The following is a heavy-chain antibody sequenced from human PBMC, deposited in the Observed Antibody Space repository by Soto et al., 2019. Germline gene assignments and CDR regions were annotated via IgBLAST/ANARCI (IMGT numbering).Heavy chain of an antibody. CDR2: ISGSGGST. J-gene: IGHJ3*02. V-gene: IGHV3-23*01. Sequence: PGGSLRLSCAASGFTFSSYAMSWVRQAPGKGLEWVSAISGSGGSTYYADSVKGRFTISRDNSKNTLYLQMNSLRAEDTAVYYCAKDLPPYYYDSSGYYFGAFDIWGQGTMVTVSS. CDR1: GFTFSSYA. CDR3: AKDLPPYYYDSSGYYFGAFDI. D-gene: IGHD3-22*01.